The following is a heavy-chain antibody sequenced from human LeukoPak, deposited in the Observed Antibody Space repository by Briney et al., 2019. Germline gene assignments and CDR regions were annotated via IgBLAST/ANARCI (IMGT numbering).Heavy chain of an antibody. CDR3: ASARSSGWYTGGYYFDY. V-gene: IGHV4-59*08. CDR2: IYYSGST. CDR1: GGSISSYY. J-gene: IGHJ4*02. D-gene: IGHD6-19*01. Sequence: SETLSLTCTVSGGSISSYYWSWIRQPPGKGLEWIGYIYYSGSTNYNPSLKSRVTISVDTSKNQFSLKLSSVTAADTAVYYCASARSSGWYTGGYYFDYWGQGTLVTISS.